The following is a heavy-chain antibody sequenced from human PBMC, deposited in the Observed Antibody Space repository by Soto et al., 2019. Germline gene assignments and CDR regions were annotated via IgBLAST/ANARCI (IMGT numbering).Heavy chain of an antibody. J-gene: IGHJ6*02. CDR2: IVVGSGNT. V-gene: IGHV1-58*01. CDR3: AAYIPTMVVSYYGMDG. D-gene: IGHD3-10*01. CDR1: GFTFTSSA. Sequence: GASVKVSCKASGFTFTSSAVQWVRQARGQRLEWIGWIVVGSGNTNYAQKFQERVTITRDMSTSTAYMELSSLRSEDTAVYYCAAYIPTMVVSYYGMDGWGQGTTVTVSS.